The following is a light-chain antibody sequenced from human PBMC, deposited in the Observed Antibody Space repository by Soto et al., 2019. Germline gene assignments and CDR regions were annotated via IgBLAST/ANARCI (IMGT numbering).Light chain of an antibody. CDR3: QHYGASSWT. Sequence: DIVLTQSPGTLSLSPGERATISCRTSQSVSTNYVAWYQTQKTGQAPRLLIYDASTRATGVPERFSGCGSGTDFTLAISGLAPEDFAVYYCQHYGASSWTFGQGTKV. V-gene: IGKV3-20*01. CDR2: DAS. J-gene: IGKJ1*01. CDR1: QSVSTNY.